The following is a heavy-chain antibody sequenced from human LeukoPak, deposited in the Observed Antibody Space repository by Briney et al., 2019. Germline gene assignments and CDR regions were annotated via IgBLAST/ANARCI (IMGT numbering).Heavy chain of an antibody. CDR3: AREGAEYSSSWYVLYYFDY. J-gene: IGHJ4*02. CDR1: GGSFSGYY. D-gene: IGHD6-13*01. Sequence: SETLSLTCAVYGGSFSGYYWSWIRQPPGKGLEWIGEINHSGSTNYNPSLKSRVTISVDTSKNQFSLKLSSVTAADTAVYYCAREGAEYSSSWYVLYYFDYWGQGTLVTVSS. V-gene: IGHV4-34*01. CDR2: INHSGST.